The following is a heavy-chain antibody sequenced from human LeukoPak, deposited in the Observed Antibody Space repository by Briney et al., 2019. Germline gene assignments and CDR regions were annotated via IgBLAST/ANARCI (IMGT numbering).Heavy chain of an antibody. CDR3: ARLYDYVWGSYRYNRGFDY. Sequence: ASVKVSCKASGYTFTSYGISWVRQAPGQGLEWMGWISAYNGNTNYAQKLQGRVTMTTDTSTSTAYMELRSLRSDDTAVYYCARLYDYVWGSYRYNRGFDYWGQGTLVTVSS. D-gene: IGHD3-16*02. CDR2: ISAYNGNT. CDR1: GYTFTSYG. J-gene: IGHJ4*02. V-gene: IGHV1-18*01.